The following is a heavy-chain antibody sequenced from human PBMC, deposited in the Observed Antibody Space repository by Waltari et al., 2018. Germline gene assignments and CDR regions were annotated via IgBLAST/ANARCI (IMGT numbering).Heavy chain of an antibody. J-gene: IGHJ4*02. CDR1: GFTFSNYA. CDR2: VCDRDGKT. Sequence: EVQLLESGGGLVQPGGSLRLSCSASGFTFSNYAMSWVRQAPGEGREGFAAVCDRDGKTHYAASVKGRFAISRDDSRATVYLQMNSLRAEDTAVYYCAKEQWDGAAVAGHFDYWGQGTLVTVSS. D-gene: IGHD6-19*01. CDR3: AKEQWDGAAVAGHFDY. V-gene: IGHV3-23*01.